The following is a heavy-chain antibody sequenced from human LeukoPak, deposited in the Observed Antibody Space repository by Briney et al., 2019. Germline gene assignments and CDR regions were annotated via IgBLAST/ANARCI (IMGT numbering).Heavy chain of an antibody. D-gene: IGHD6-13*01. CDR2: IHPNNGGT. J-gene: IGHJ5*02. Sequence: ASVNVSFKASGYSFTDYYIHWIRQAPGQGGEWMGWIHPNNGGTNYAQKFQGRVTMTRDTSISTAYMELSSLKSDDTAVYYCARDWTRYSSSCWFDPWGQGTLVTVSS. CDR1: GYSFTDYY. V-gene: IGHV1-2*02. CDR3: ARDWTRYSSSCWFDP.